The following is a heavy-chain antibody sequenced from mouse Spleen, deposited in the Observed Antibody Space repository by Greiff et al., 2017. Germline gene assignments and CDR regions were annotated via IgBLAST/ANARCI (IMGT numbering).Heavy chain of an antibody. Sequence: QVQLQQSGAELVKPGASVKLSCKASGYTFTEYTIHWVKQRSGQGLEWIGWFYPGSGSIKYNEKFKDKATLTADKSSSTAYMQLSSLTSEDSAVYYCARRAGYYAMDYWGQGTSVTVSS. V-gene: IGHV1-62-2*01. D-gene: IGHD3-3*01. J-gene: IGHJ4*01. CDR2: FYPGSGSI. CDR1: GYTFTEYT. CDR3: ARRAGYYAMDY.